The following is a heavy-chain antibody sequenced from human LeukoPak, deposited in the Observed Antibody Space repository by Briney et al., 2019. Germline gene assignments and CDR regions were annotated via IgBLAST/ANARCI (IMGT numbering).Heavy chain of an antibody. CDR3: ARDLQVRYQLLCEY. Sequence: ASVKVSCKASGYTFTSYGISWVRQAPGQGLEWMGWISAYNGNTSYAQKLQGRVTMTTDTSTSTAYVELRSLRSDDTAVYYCARDLQVRYQLLCEYWGQGTLATVSS. CDR1: GYTFTSYG. CDR2: ISAYNGNT. J-gene: IGHJ4*02. V-gene: IGHV1-18*01. D-gene: IGHD2-2*01.